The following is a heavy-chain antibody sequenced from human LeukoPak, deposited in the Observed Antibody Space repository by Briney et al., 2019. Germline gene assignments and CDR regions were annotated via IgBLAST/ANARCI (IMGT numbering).Heavy chain of an antibody. D-gene: IGHD7-27*01. Sequence: GGSLRLTCAASGFTLSSYAIQWVRQAPGKGLEYVSAISSDDYRTYYANSVKGRFTISRDNSKNTLFLQMGSLRAEDMAVYYCARWTTGDKLDYWGQGTLVTVSS. CDR2: ISSDDYRT. CDR1: GFTLSSYA. V-gene: IGHV3-64*01. J-gene: IGHJ4*02. CDR3: ARWTTGDKLDY.